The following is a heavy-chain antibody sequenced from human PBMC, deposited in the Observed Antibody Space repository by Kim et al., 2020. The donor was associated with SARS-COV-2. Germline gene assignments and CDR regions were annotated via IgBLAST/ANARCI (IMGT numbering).Heavy chain of an antibody. CDR3: VRRTSYYDSSGYFWDP. J-gene: IGHJ5*02. CDR2: MNPNLGNT. CDR1: GYSFTSHD. Sequence: ASVKVSCKASGYSFTSHDLNWVRQATGHGLEWMGWMNPNLGNTAYAQKFQGRVTMTMDTSISTAYMELSSLTSEDTAVYYCVRRTSYYDSSGYFWDPLGQ. D-gene: IGHD3-22*01. V-gene: IGHV1-8*01.